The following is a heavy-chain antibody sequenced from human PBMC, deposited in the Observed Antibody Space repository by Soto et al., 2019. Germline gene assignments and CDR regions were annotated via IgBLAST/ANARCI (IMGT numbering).Heavy chain of an antibody. CDR1: GYTFASYG. Sequence: ATVKVSCKASGYTFASYGISWVRQAPGQGLEWMGWISAYNGNTNYAQKLQGRVTMTTDTSMSTAYMELSSLRSDDTPVYYCARERGYSSGYYLTIDYWGQGNLVTVSS. V-gene: IGHV1-18*01. CDR2: ISAYNGNT. D-gene: IGHD3-22*01. J-gene: IGHJ4*02. CDR3: ARERGYSSGYYLTIDY.